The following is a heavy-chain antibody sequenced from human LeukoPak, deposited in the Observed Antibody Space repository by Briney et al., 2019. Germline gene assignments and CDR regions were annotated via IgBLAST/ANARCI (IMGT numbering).Heavy chain of an antibody. CDR2: IRGKPYGGST. J-gene: IGHJ4*02. Sequence: SLRLSCIASGFTFGDYTVSWFRQAPGKGLEWLGFIRGKPYGGSTAYAASVKGRFTISRDDSKTIAYLQMDSLKTDDTAVYYCTRDYYGSGNFGLIDYWGQGTLVTVYS. CDR1: GFTFGDYT. CDR3: TRDYYGSGNFGLIDY. V-gene: IGHV3-49*03. D-gene: IGHD3-10*01.